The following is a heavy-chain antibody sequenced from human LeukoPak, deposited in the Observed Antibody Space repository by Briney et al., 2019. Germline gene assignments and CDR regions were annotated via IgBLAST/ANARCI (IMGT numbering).Heavy chain of an antibody. Sequence: KPSETLSLTCTVSGGSISSGGYYWSWIRQXPXXGLEWIGYIYYSGSTYYNPSLKSRVTISVDTSKNQFSLKLSSVTAADTAVYYCARGLGIEASLRFDPWGQGTLVTVSS. D-gene: IGHD1-14*01. J-gene: IGHJ5*02. CDR3: ARGLGIEASLRFDP. CDR2: IYYSGST. CDR1: GGSISSGGYY. V-gene: IGHV4-31*03.